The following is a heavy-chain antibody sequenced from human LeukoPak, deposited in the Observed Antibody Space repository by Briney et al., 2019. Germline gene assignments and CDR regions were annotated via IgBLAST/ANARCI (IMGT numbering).Heavy chain of an antibody. CDR1: GFTFSSYG. J-gene: IGHJ4*02. V-gene: IGHV3-33*01. Sequence: GGSLRLSCAASGFTFSSYGMHWVRQAPGKGLEWVAVIWYDGSNKYYADSVKGRLTISRDNSKNTLYLQMNSLRAEDTAVYYCARDNMVRGVIIAGTDYWGQGTLVTVSS. CDR2: IWYDGSNK. CDR3: ARDNMVRGVIIAGTDY. D-gene: IGHD3-10*01.